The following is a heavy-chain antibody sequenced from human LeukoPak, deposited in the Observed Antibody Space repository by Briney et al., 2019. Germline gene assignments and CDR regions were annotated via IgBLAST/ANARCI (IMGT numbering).Heavy chain of an antibody. V-gene: IGHV4-34*01. D-gene: IGHD3-3*01. Sequence: SETLSLTCAVYGGSFSGYYWSWIRQPPGKGLEWIGEINHSGSTNYSPSLKSRVTISVDTSKNQFSLKLSSVTAADTAVYYCARGRDYDFWSGYYRSPRDAFDIWGQGTMVTVSS. J-gene: IGHJ3*02. CDR3: ARGRDYDFWSGYYRSPRDAFDI. CDR1: GGSFSGYY. CDR2: INHSGST.